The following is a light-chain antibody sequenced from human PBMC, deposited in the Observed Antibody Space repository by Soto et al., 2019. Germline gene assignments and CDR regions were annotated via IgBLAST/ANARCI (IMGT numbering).Light chain of an antibody. CDR3: NSYTSSSNLV. V-gene: IGLV2-14*01. Sequence: QSVLTQPASVSGSPGQSITISCTGTSSDVGGYNYVSWYQQHPGKAPELLIYDVSNRPSVVSNRFSGSKSGNTASLTISGLQAEDEADYYCNSYTSSSNLVFGGGTKLTVL. CDR1: SSDVGGYNY. J-gene: IGLJ3*02. CDR2: DVS.